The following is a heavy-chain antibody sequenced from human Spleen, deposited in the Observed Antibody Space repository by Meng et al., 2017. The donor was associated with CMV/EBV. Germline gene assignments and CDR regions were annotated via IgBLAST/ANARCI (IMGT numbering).Heavy chain of an antibody. D-gene: IGHD2-2*01. CDR2: ITPYDGKT. V-gene: IGHV1-18*01. J-gene: IGHJ6*02. Sequence: ASVKVSCKTSGYTFTTYGISWVRQAPGQGLEWMGWITPYDGKTTYAQKLQGRVTMTTDTSTRTAYMELRSLTSDDTAVYYRARSVVVVPAAAYYYYGMDVWGQGTTVTVSS. CDR1: GYTFTTYG. CDR3: ARSVVVVPAAAYYYYGMDV.